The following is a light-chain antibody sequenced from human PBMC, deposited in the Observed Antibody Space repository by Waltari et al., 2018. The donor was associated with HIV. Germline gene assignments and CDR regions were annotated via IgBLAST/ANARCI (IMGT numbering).Light chain of an antibody. CDR3: QQSYTSPHT. CDR2: STS. V-gene: IGKV1-39*01. CDR1: QSISRY. J-gene: IGKJ2*01. Sequence: DIQMTQSPSSLSASVGDGVTITYRARQSISRYLNWYQQKPGKAPKLLIHSTSSLQRGVPSRFSGSGSETEFTLTISGLQFEDSATYYCQQSYTSPHTFGQGTNVEIK.